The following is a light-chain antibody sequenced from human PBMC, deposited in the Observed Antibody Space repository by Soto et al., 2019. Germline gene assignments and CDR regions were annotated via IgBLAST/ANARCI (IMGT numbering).Light chain of an antibody. Sequence: DIQMTQSPSTLSASVGDRVTITCRASQSISSWLAWYQQKPGKAPKLLIYKASSLESGVPSRFSGSGSGTEFSLTIISLQPDDFATYYCQQYNSYSPWTVGQGTKVEIK. J-gene: IGKJ1*01. CDR1: QSISSW. V-gene: IGKV1-5*03. CDR2: KAS. CDR3: QQYNSYSPWT.